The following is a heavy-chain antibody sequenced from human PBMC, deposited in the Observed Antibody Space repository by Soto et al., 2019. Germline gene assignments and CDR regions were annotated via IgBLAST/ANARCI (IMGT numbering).Heavy chain of an antibody. Sequence: QVQLVQSGAEVKKPGASVKVSCKASGYTFTSYDINWVRQATGQGLEWMGWMNPNSGNTGYAQKFQDRVTMTRNTSISTAYMELSSLRSEDTAVYYCARVPRYSYGYYYYGMDVWGQGTTVTVSS. V-gene: IGHV1-8*01. CDR3: ARVPRYSYGYYYYGMDV. D-gene: IGHD5-18*01. J-gene: IGHJ6*02. CDR2: MNPNSGNT. CDR1: GYTFTSYD.